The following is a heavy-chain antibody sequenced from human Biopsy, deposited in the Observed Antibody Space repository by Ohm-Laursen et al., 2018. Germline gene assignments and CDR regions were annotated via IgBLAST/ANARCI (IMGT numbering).Heavy chain of an antibody. CDR1: GGSISSDY. J-gene: IGHJ6*02. CDR3: ARDSSRRAHEGGMDV. CDR2: IYYSGST. D-gene: IGHD1-26*01. Sequence: TLSLTCTISGGSISSDYWSWIRQTPGKGLEWIGYIYYSGSTNYNPSLKSRVTISVDTSRNQFSLRLNSVTAADTAVYYCARDSSRRAHEGGMDVWGQGTTATVSS. V-gene: IGHV4-59*01.